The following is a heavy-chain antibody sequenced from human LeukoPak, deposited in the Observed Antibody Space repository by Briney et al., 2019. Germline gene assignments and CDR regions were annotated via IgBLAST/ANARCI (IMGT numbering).Heavy chain of an antibody. Sequence: ETLSLTCSVSGFSISSGYFWGWIRQPPGKGLEWVSSISDNGDSTYYADSVKGRFTISRDNSRDTLYVQMHSLRAEDAAVYYCAKSHSEAQRGYFDYWGQGTLVTVSS. D-gene: IGHD5-24*01. J-gene: IGHJ4*02. V-gene: IGHV3-23*01. CDR1: GFSISSGY. CDR3: AKSHSEAQRGYFDY. CDR2: ISDNGDST.